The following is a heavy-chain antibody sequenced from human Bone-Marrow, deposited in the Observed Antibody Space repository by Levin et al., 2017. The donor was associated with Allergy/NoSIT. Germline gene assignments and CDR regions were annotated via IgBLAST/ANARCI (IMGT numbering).Heavy chain of an antibody. Sequence: SETLSLTCTVSGGSISTSSYYWGWIRQPPGKGLEWIGNIYYSGSTYCSPPLRSRVTISVDTTKNQFSLKMTSVTAADTAVYYCARDEMVHEIQYYYGMDVWGQGTTVTVSS. V-gene: IGHV4-39*07. CDR2: IYYSGST. J-gene: IGHJ6*02. CDR1: GGSISTSSYY. D-gene: IGHD2-8*01. CDR3: ARDEMVHEIQYYYGMDV.